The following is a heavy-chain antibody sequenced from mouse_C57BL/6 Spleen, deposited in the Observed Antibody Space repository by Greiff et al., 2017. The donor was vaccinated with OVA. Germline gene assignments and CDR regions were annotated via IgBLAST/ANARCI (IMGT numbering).Heavy chain of an antibody. CDR2: IRNKANGYTT. J-gene: IGHJ2*01. D-gene: IGHD2-4*01. V-gene: IGHV7-3*01. CDR1: GFTFTDYY. CDR3: ARYSDYDLWYHDY. Sequence: EVHLVESGGGLVQPGGSLSLSCAASGFTFTDYYMSWVRQPPGKALEWLGFIRNKANGYTTEYSASVKGRFTISRDNSQSILYLQMNALRAEDSATYYCARYSDYDLWYHDYWGQGTTLTVSS.